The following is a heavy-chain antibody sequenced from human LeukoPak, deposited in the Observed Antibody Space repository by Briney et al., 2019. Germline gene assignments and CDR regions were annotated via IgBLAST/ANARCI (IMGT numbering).Heavy chain of an antibody. D-gene: IGHD4-17*01. CDR1: GFTFSSYA. J-gene: IGHJ2*01. V-gene: IGHV3-30-3*01. CDR2: ISYDGSNK. Sequence: PGGSLRLSCAASGFTFSSYAMHWVRQAPGKGLEWEAVISYDGSNKYYADSVKGRFTISRDNSKNTLYLQMNSLRAEDTAVYYCARDLSTVTKNEFALWGRGTLVTVSS. CDR3: ARDLSTVTKNEFAL.